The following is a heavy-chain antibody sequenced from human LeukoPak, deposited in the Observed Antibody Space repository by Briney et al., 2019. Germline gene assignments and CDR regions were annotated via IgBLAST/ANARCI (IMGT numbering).Heavy chain of an antibody. V-gene: IGHV3-11*01. Sequence: GGSLRLSCAASGFTFSDYYMSWIRQAPGKGLEWVSYISSSGRTKYYADSVKGRFTISRDSAKNSLYLQMNSLRAEDTAVYYCAREGGSSTRWFDPWGQGTLVTVSS. D-gene: IGHD1-26*01. J-gene: IGHJ5*02. CDR2: ISSSGRTK. CDR1: GFTFSDYY. CDR3: AREGGSSTRWFDP.